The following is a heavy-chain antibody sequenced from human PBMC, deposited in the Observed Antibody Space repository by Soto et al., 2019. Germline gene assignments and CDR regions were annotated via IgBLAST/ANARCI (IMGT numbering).Heavy chain of an antibody. D-gene: IGHD3-16*01. CDR1: GGTFSSYA. J-gene: IGHJ5*02. CDR2: IIPIFGTA. CDR3: ARVVSLRILPWFDP. V-gene: IGHV1-69*13. Sequence: SVKVSCKASGGTFSSYAISWVRQAPGQGLEWMGGIIPIFGTANYAQKFQGRVTITADESTSTAYMELSSLRSEDTAVYYCARVVSLRILPWFDPWGQGTLVTVSS.